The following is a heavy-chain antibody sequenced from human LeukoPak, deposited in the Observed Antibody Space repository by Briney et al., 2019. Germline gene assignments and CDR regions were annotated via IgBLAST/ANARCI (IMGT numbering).Heavy chain of an antibody. D-gene: IGHD2-15*01. V-gene: IGHV3-23*01. J-gene: IGHJ4*02. CDR3: AKANSCSGGSCYSFDS. CDR2: ISVSGTTT. CDR1: GFTFSSYA. Sequence: GGSLRLSCAASGFTFSSYAMSWVRQAPGKGLEWVSAISVSGTTTHYADSVKGRFTISRDNSKDTLFLQMNSLRADDTAVYYCAKANSCSGGSCYSFDSWGQGTLVTVSS.